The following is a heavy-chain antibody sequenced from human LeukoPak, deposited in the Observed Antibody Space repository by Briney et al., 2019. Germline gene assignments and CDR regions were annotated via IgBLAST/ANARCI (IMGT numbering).Heavy chain of an antibody. CDR3: ARGGRGSIIMIVVAALDY. J-gene: IGHJ4*02. D-gene: IGHD3-22*01. CDR1: GFTFTSYT. Sequence: GGSLRLSCAASGFTFTSYTMNWVRQAPGKGLEWVSSISSSGNYIYYADSVKGRFTISRDNARNSLYLLMNSLRAEDTAVYYCARGGRGSIIMIVVAALDYWGQGTLVTVSS. V-gene: IGHV3-21*01. CDR2: ISSSGNYI.